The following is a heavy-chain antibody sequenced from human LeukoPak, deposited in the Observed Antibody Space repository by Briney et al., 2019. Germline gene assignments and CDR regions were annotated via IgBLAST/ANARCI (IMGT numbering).Heavy chain of an antibody. J-gene: IGHJ4*02. D-gene: IGHD4-17*01. Sequence: PGGSLRLSCAASGFTFDDYAMHWVRHAPGKGLEWVSGISWNSGSIDYADSVKGRFTISRDNAKNSLYLQMNSLRAEDTALYYCAKAPNRDYGDLDPFDYWGQGTLVTVSS. V-gene: IGHV3-9*01. CDR2: ISWNSGSI. CDR3: AKAPNRDYGDLDPFDY. CDR1: GFTFDDYA.